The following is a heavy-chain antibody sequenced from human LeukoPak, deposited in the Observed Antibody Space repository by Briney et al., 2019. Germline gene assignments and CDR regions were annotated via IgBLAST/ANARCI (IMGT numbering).Heavy chain of an antibody. V-gene: IGHV1-69*13. CDR3: AREPDYSNYGGSY. CDR2: IIPIFGTA. Sequence: SVKVSCKASGGTFSSYAISWVRQAPGQGLEWMGGIIPIFGTANYAQKFQGRVTITADESTSTAYMELCSLRSEDTAVYYCAREPDYSNYGGSYWGQGTLVTVSS. CDR1: GGTFSSYA. J-gene: IGHJ4*02. D-gene: IGHD4-11*01.